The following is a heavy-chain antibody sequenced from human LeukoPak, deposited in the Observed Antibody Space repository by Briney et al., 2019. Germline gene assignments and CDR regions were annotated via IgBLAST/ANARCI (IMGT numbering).Heavy chain of an antibody. D-gene: IGHD3-10*01. V-gene: IGHV3-48*01. Sequence: SVKGRFTVSRDNANNSLCLQMNSLRAEDTAVYYCAGALPGSGSLYYYGLDVWGQGTTVTVSS. CDR3: AGALPGSGSLYYYGLDV. J-gene: IGHJ6*02.